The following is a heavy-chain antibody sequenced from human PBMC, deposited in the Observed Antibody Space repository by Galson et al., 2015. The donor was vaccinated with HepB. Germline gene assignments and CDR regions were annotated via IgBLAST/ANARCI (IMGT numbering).Heavy chain of an antibody. CDR3: ATEYQLRAFDI. Sequence: SLRLSCAASGFTFSSYGMHWVRQAPGKGLEWVAVISYDGSNKYYADSVKGRFTISRDNSKNTLYLQMNSLRAEDTAVYYCATEYQLRAFDIWGQGTMVTVSS. CDR2: ISYDGSNK. V-gene: IGHV3-30*03. J-gene: IGHJ3*02. CDR1: GFTFSSYG. D-gene: IGHD2-2*01.